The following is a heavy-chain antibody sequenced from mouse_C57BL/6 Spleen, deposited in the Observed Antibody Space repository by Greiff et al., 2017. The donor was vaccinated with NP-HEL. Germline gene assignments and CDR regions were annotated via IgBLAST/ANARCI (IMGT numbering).Heavy chain of an antibody. CDR3: AREGDSSGYAMDY. D-gene: IGHD3-2*02. Sequence: EVKLEESGGGLVKPGGSLKLSCAASGFTFSSYAMSWVRQTPEKRLEWVATISDGGSYTYYPDNVKGRFTISRDNAKNNLYLQMSHLKSEDTAMYYCAREGDSSGYAMDYWGQGTSVTVSS. V-gene: IGHV5-4*01. CDR1: GFTFSSYA. CDR2: ISDGGSYT. J-gene: IGHJ4*01.